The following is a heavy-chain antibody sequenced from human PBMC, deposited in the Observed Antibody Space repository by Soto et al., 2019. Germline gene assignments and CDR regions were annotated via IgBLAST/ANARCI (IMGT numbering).Heavy chain of an antibody. Sequence: SETLSLTCAVSGGPVSSSNCWSWVRQPPGKGLEWIGYIYHSVSTYYNPSLKSRVTISVDRSKNQFSLKLSSVTAADTAVYYCARHSPDFDWLSQFDYWGQGSLVTVSS. CDR2: IYHSVST. J-gene: IGHJ4*02. CDR1: GGPVSSSNC. D-gene: IGHD3-9*01. CDR3: ARHSPDFDWLSQFDY. V-gene: IGHV4-4*02.